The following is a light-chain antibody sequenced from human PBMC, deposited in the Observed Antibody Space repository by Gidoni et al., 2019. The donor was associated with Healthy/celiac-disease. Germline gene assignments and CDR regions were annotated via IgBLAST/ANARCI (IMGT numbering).Light chain of an antibody. CDR1: SSDVGGYNH. Sequence: QPALTQPASVSGSPGQSIPISCTGTSSDVGGYNHVSWYQQHPGKAPKLMIYALSNRPSGVSNRFSGSKSGNTASLTISGLQAEDEADYYCSSYTSSSTLGVFGGGTKLTVL. J-gene: IGLJ2*01. CDR2: ALS. CDR3: SSYTSSSTLGV. V-gene: IGLV2-14*01.